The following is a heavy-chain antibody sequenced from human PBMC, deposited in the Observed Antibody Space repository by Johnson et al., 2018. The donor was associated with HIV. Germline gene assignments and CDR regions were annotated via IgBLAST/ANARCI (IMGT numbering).Heavy chain of an antibody. V-gene: IGHV3-30*04. Sequence: QVQLVESGGGVVQPGTYLRLSGAASGLTFSHYPMHWVCQAPGKGLEWVAVISYDGSNKYYADSVKGRFTISRDNSKSTLFLQMNSLRLEDTAVYYCASGEDDGFWGQGTMVTVSS. J-gene: IGHJ3*01. CDR1: GLTFSHYP. D-gene: IGHD5-24*01. CDR3: ASGEDDGF. CDR2: ISYDGSNK.